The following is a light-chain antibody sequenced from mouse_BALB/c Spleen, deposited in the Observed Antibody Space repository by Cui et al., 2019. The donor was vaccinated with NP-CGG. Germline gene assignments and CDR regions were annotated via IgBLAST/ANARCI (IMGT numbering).Light chain of an antibody. V-gene: IGLV1*01. Sequence: QVVVTQESALTTSPGETVTLTCRSNTGAVTTNNYANWVQEKPDHLFTGLIGGTNNRVPGVPARFSGSLIGDKAALTITGAQTEDEAIYFCVLWYSNHWVFGGGTKLTVL. J-gene: IGLJ1*01. CDR1: TGAVTTNNY. CDR3: VLWYSNHWV. CDR2: GTN.